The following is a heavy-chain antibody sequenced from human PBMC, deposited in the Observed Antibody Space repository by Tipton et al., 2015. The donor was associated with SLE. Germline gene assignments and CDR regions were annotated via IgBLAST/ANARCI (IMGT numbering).Heavy chain of an antibody. V-gene: IGHV4-59*11. D-gene: IGHD1-14*01. CDR1: GGSINSHF. J-gene: IGHJ5*02. CDR3: ARDGRGGVWFDT. CDR2: IFYTGTT. Sequence: TLSLTCSVSGGSINSHFWSWIRQSPGMGLEWIGYIFYTGTTNYNPSLKSRVTISIDTSKNQFSLRLSSVTAADTAVYYCARDGRGGVWFDTWGQGTLVTVSS.